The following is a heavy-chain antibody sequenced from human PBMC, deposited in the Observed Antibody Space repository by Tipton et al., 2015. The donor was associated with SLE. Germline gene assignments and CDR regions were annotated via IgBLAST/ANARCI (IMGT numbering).Heavy chain of an antibody. CDR3: ARTSGNFPFDY. D-gene: IGHD1-26*01. CDR2: VYDSGNS. CDR1: GDSIGNFH. Sequence: TLSLTCAVSGDSIGNFHWSWIRKPPGKGLEWLGDVYDSGNSNPNPSLKSRLTISVDPSKNRFSLKLSSVTAADTAVYYCARTSGNFPFDYWGQGNLVIVSS. V-gene: IGHV4-59*01. J-gene: IGHJ4*02.